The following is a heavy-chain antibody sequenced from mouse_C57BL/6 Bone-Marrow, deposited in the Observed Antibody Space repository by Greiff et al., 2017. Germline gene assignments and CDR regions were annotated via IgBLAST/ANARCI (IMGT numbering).Heavy chain of an antibody. CDR3: TREGYYGSSLYYYAMDY. CDR2: ISSGGDYI. V-gene: IGHV5-9-1*02. CDR1: GFTFSSYA. D-gene: IGHD1-1*01. J-gene: IGHJ4*01. Sequence: EVKLVESGEGLVKPGGSLKLSCAASGFTFSSYAMSWVRQTPEKRLEWVAYISSGGDYIYYADTVKGRFTISRDNARNTLYLQMSSLKSEDTAMYYCTREGYYGSSLYYYAMDYWGQGTSVTVSS.